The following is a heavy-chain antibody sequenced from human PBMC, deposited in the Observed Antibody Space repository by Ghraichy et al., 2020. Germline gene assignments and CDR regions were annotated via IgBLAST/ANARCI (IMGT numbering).Heavy chain of an antibody. V-gene: IGHV4-39*07. CDR1: GGSISSSSYY. D-gene: IGHD4-23*01. CDR2: IYYSGST. Sequence: SETLSLTCTVSGGSISSSSYYWGWIRQPPGKGLEWIGSIYYSGSTYYNPSLKSRVTISVDTSKNQFSLKLSSVTAADTAVYYCARIPAEGGIYGGNHHPFDYWGQGTLVTVSS. J-gene: IGHJ4*02. CDR3: ARIPAEGGIYGGNHHPFDY.